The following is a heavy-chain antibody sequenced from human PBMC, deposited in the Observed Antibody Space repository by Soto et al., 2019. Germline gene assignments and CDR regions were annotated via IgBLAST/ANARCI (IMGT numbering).Heavy chain of an antibody. CDR3: AGGQYYFDY. Sequence: QVQLLESGGGVVQPGRYLRLSCAASGFPFSSYGMHWVRQAPGNGLEWVAHISYDGSNKHYTDSVKGRFTISRDNSKNMLYLQMSSLRAEDTAVYYCAGGQYYFDYCGQGPRVSVSS. D-gene: IGHD2-15*01. V-gene: IGHV3-30*03. CDR1: GFPFSSYG. CDR2: ISYDGSNK. J-gene: IGHJ4*02.